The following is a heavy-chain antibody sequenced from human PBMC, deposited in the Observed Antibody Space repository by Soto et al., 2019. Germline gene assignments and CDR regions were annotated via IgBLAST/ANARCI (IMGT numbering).Heavy chain of an antibody. CDR1: GFNFKKFA. CDR2: ISCCGGSA. Sequence: EVQLLESGGGVVQPGGSLRLSCVASGFNFKKFAMAWVRQAAGEGLEWGSGISCCGGSASYADSVKGRFSIARDDSKNTVSLQLNSLRVEDTAQYYCAKADGQQWLIHHLANWGQGTLVTVS. V-gene: IGHV3-23*01. J-gene: IGHJ4*02. CDR3: AKADGQQWLIHHLAN. D-gene: IGHD6-19*01.